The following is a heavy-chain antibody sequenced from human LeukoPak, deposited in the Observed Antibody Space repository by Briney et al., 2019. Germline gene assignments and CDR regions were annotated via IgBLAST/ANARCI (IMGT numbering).Heavy chain of an antibody. D-gene: IGHD3-22*01. V-gene: IGHV1-3*01. J-gene: IGHJ4*02. CDR3: ARDRGNYYDSSGYFDY. Sequence: NFQGRVTITRDTSASTAYMELSSLRSEDTAVYYCARDRGNYYDSSGYFDYWGQGTLVTVSS.